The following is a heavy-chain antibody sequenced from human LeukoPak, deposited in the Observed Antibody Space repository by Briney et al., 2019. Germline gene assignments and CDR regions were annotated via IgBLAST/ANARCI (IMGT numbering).Heavy chain of an antibody. Sequence: ASVKVSCKASGYTFTSNGISWVRQAPGQGLEWMGWISTSKGNTNYAQKFQGRVTMTRDTSTSTAYMELRGLRSDDTAVYHGASDIRYSFERWGQGSLVTVSS. V-gene: IGHV1-18*01. CDR1: GYTFTSNG. CDR2: ISTSKGNT. CDR3: ASDIRYSFER. D-gene: IGHD3-9*01. J-gene: IGHJ4*02.